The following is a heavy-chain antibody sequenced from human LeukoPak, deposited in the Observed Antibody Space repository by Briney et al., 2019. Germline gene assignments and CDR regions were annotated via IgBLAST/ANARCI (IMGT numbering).Heavy chain of an antibody. CDR2: ISSSSTYI. Sequence: PGGSLRLSCAASGFTFSSYSMNWVRQAPGKGLEWVSSISSSSTYIYYADSVKGRFTISRDNAKNSLYLQMNSLRADDTAVYYCAKGGTIVGPTYFDFWGQGTLVTVSS. V-gene: IGHV3-21*04. CDR3: AKGGTIVGPTYFDF. D-gene: IGHD1-26*01. J-gene: IGHJ4*02. CDR1: GFTFSSYS.